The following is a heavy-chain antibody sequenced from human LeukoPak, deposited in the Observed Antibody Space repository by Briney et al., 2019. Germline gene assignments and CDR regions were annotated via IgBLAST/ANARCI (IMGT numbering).Heavy chain of an antibody. Sequence: GGSLRLSCAASGFNLSSYYMDWVRQGPGKGLVWVSRLKSDGSSTKYADSVKGRFSISRDNAKNSLYLQMNSLRVEDTAVYYCARGESRDYWGQGTLVTVSS. D-gene: IGHD5-24*01. CDR3: ARGESRDY. J-gene: IGHJ4*02. CDR2: LKSDGSST. V-gene: IGHV3-74*03. CDR1: GFNLSSYY.